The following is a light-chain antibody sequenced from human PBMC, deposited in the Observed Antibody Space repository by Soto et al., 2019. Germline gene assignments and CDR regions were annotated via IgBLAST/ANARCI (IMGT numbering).Light chain of an antibody. CDR2: AAS. CDR3: QQYNSYWT. V-gene: IGKV1-9*01. Sequence: LTQSPATLSLSPGERATLSCRASQGISSYLAWYQQKPGKAPKLLIYAASTLQSGVPSRFSGSGSGTEFTLTISSLQPDDFATYYCQQYNSYWTFGQGTKV. CDR1: QGISSY. J-gene: IGKJ1*01.